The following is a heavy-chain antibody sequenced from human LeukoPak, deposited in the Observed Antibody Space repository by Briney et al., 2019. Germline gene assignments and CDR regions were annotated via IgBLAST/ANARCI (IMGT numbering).Heavy chain of an antibody. CDR1: GFTISSYW. J-gene: IGHJ6*02. D-gene: IGHD3-3*01. CDR2: INEDGSRR. Sequence: GGSLRLSCAASGFTISSYWMDWVRQTPGKGLEGLANINEDGSRRYYVESVKGRFTISRDNTKNSVYLQMNSPRAEDTATYYCARVQSGNGYDTLDVWGQGTTVTVSS. CDR3: ARVQSGNGYDTLDV. V-gene: IGHV3-7*01.